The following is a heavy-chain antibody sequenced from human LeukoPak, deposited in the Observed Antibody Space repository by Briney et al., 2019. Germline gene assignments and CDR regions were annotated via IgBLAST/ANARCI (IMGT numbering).Heavy chain of an antibody. CDR2: ISAYNGNP. D-gene: IGHD3-10*01. CDR1: GYTFTNFG. V-gene: IGHV1-18*01. Sequence: ASVKVSCKASGYTFTNFGVAWVRQAPGQGLEWMAWISAYNGNPNYAQKFQGRVTMTRSTSINTAYMELSNLTSEDTAVYYCARSSVGVRRRTDYWGQGTLVTVSS. J-gene: IGHJ4*02. CDR3: ARSSVGVRRRTDY.